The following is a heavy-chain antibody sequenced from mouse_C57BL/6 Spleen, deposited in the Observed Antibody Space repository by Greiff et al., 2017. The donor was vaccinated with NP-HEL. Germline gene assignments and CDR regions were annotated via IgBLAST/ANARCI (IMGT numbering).Heavy chain of an antibody. CDR2: IDPSDSYT. Sequence: VQLQQPGAELVKPGASVKLSCKASGYTFTSYWMQWVKQRPGQGLEWIGEIDPSDSYTNYNQKFKGKATLTVDTSSSTAYMQLSSLTSEDSAVYYCARETTMVTGRGFDYWGQGTTLTVSS. CDR1: GYTFTSYW. D-gene: IGHD2-2*01. CDR3: ARETTMVTGRGFDY. J-gene: IGHJ2*01. V-gene: IGHV1-50*01.